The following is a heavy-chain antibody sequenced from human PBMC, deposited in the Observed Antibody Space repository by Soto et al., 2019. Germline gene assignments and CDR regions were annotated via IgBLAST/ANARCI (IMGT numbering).Heavy chain of an antibody. J-gene: IGHJ6*03. Sequence: GGSLRLSCAVSGFSFSDYYMNWIRQAPGKGLEWLSYISSTATYTNYADSVKGRFTISRDNAKNSLYLQMNSLRAEDTAVYYCARDDYSNYFDYYYMDVWGKGTTVTVS. D-gene: IGHD4-4*01. CDR3: ARDDYSNYFDYYYMDV. V-gene: IGHV3-11*06. CDR2: ISSTATYT. CDR1: GFSFSDYY.